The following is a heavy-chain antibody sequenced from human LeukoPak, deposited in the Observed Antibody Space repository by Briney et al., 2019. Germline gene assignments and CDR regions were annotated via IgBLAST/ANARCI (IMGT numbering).Heavy chain of an antibody. Sequence: KPSETLSLTCAVYGGSFSGYYWSWIRQPPGKGLEWIGEINHSGSTNYNPSLKSRVTISVDTSKNQFSLTLSSVTAADTAVYYCARGLSMTTPLYFDYGGQGTLVTVSS. J-gene: IGHJ4*02. V-gene: IGHV4-34*01. D-gene: IGHD4-11*01. CDR2: INHSGST. CDR1: GGSFSGYY. CDR3: ARGLSMTTPLYFDY.